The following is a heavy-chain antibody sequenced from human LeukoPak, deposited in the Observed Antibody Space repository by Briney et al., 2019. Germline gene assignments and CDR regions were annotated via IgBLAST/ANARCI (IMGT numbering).Heavy chain of an antibody. CDR2: ISAYNGNT. CDR1: GYSFSSYS. J-gene: IGHJ4*02. CDR3: ARERSGTMMD. Sequence: ASVKVSCKASGYSFSSYSISWVRQAPGQGLEWMGWISAYNGNTNYAQKLQGRVTMTTDTSTSTAYMELRSLRSDDTAVYYCARERSGTMMDWGQGTLVTVSS. V-gene: IGHV1-18*01. D-gene: IGHD3-22*01.